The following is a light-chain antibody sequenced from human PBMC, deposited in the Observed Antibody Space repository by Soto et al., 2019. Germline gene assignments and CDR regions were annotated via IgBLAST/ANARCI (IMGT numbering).Light chain of an antibody. V-gene: IGLV4-69*01. Sequence: QLVLTQSPSASASLGASVKLTCTLSSGHSTYAIAWHQQQPEKGPRYLMKLTSDGSHSKGDGIPDRFSGSSSGAERHLTISSLQSEDEADYYCQNWGTAIHDVVFGGGTKLTVL. CDR1: SGHSTYA. CDR3: QNWGTAIHDVV. CDR2: LTSDGSH. J-gene: IGLJ2*01.